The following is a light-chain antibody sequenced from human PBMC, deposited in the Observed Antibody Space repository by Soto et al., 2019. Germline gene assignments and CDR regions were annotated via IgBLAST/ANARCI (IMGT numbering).Light chain of an antibody. Sequence: QSALTQPASVSGSPGQSITISCTGTNSDVGGYNYVSWYQQHPGKAPKFMIYDVSNRPSGVSNRFSGSKSGNTASLTIAGLQAEDEADYCCSSYTGGSPPYVFGTGTKVTVL. J-gene: IGLJ1*01. V-gene: IGLV2-14*03. CDR1: NSDVGGYNY. CDR2: DVS. CDR3: SSYTGGSPPYV.